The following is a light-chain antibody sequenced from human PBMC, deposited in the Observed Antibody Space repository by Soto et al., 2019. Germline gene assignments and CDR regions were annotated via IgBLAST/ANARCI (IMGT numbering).Light chain of an antibody. CDR1: SSDVGGYNY. CDR3: SSYATRSTYVV. V-gene: IGLV2-8*01. CDR2: EVN. J-gene: IGLJ2*01. Sequence: QSVLTQPPSASGSPGQSVAISCTGTSSDVGGYNYVSWYQQHPGKAPKLMIYEVNKRPSGVPDRFSGSKSGNTASLTVSGLQAEDEADYYCSSYATRSTYVVLGGGTQLTVL.